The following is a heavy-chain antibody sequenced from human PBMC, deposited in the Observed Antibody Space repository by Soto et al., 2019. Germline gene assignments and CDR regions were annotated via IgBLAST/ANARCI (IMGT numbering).Heavy chain of an antibody. CDR1: GGSISNYY. D-gene: IGHD1-20*01. CDR2: INHSGST. Sequence: SETLSLTCTVSGGSISNYYWSWIRQPPGKGLEWIGEINHSGSTNYNPSLKSRVTISVDTSKNQFSLKLSSVTAADTAVYYCARVGFNWNDDYYGMDVWGQGTTVTV. V-gene: IGHV4-34*01. J-gene: IGHJ6*02. CDR3: ARVGFNWNDDYYGMDV.